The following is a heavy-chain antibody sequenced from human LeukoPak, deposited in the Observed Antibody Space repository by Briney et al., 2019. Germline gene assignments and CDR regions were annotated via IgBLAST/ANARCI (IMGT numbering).Heavy chain of an antibody. CDR1: GFTFSKYG. CDR3: ANGRSESYHY. CDR2: ITSSGAT. J-gene: IGHJ4*02. D-gene: IGHD1-26*01. V-gene: IGHV3-23*01. Sequence: PGASLRLYCAASGFTFSKYGAWVRQAPGKGLGWVSAITSSGATYYADSVKGRFTISGDNSKNTLYLQMNSLGAEDTAVYYCANGRSESYHYWGQGTLVTVSS.